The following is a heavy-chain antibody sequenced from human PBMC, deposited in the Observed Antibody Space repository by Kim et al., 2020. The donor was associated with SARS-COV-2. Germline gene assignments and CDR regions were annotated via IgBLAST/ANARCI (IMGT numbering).Heavy chain of an antibody. CDR3: ARDGTSRLEN. Sequence: GGSLRLSCAASGFIVSSNHMTWVRQAPGKGPEWVSIIYSDGRKFYADSVVGRLTSSRDSYKNTLYLQMNSLRADDTAVYYCARDGTSRLENWGQGTLITVSS. V-gene: IGHV3-53*01. CDR2: IYSDGRK. D-gene: IGHD1-26*01. J-gene: IGHJ4*02. CDR1: GFIVSSNH.